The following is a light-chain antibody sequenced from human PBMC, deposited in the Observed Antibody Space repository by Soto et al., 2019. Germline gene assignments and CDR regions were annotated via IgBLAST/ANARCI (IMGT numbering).Light chain of an antibody. CDR2: GAS. V-gene: IGKV3-15*01. J-gene: IGKJ1*01. Sequence: ETVMTQSPATLSVSPGERDTLSCRASESVGSNLAWYQQKPGQAPRLLMYGASTRATGIPARFSGSGSGTEFTLTISSLQSEDFAVYYCQQYNNWPWTFGQGTKVDIK. CDR3: QQYNNWPWT. CDR1: ESVGSN.